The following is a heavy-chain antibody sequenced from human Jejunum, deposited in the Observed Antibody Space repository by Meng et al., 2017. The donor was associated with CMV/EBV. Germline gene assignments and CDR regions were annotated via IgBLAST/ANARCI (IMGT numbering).Heavy chain of an antibody. J-gene: IGHJ3*02. D-gene: IGHD2-21*02. CDR1: RFTFSNYW. Sequence: CAASRFTFSNYWMHWVRQAPGEGLVWISRIKGDGSHTIYADSVEGRFTISRDNAKNTLYLQMNRLRVEDTAVFYCARDNDFYSFDIWGQGTTVTVSS. V-gene: IGHV3-74*01. CDR3: ARDNDFYSFDI. CDR2: IKGDGSHT.